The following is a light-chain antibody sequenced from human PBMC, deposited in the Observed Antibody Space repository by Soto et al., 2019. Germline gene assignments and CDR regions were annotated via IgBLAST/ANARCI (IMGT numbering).Light chain of an antibody. CDR3: SSYTNSDIVV. J-gene: IGLJ3*02. V-gene: IGLV2-14*01. CDR1: SSDIGGYNY. Sequence: QSALTQPASVSGSPGQSITISCTGSSSDIGGYNYVSWYQQYPGKAPKLVIYEVSNRPSGISNRFSASKSGNTASLTISGLQAEDETDYYCSSYTNSDIVVFGGGTKLTVL. CDR2: EVS.